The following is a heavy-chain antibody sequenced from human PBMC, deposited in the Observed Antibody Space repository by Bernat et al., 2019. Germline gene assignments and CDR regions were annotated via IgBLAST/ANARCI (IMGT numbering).Heavy chain of an antibody. V-gene: IGHV3-23*01. CDR2: ISGSGDST. J-gene: IGHJ6*02. CDR3: ARLGTMVRGRYYYYGMDV. CDR1: GFTFSSYA. D-gene: IGHD3-10*01. Sequence: EVQVLESGGGLVQPGGSLRLSCAASGFTFSSYAMNWVRQAPGKGLEWVSGISGSGDSTYYADSVKGRFTISRDNSMNTLYLQMGSLRAEDMAVYYCARLGTMVRGRYYYYGMDVWGQGTTVTVSS.